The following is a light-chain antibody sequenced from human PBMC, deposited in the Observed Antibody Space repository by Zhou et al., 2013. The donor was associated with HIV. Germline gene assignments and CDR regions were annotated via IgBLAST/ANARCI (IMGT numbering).Light chain of an antibody. J-gene: IGKJ2*01. CDR1: QSIEDY. CDR3: HQSYSSPQT. CDR2: AAS. V-gene: IGKV1-39*01. Sequence: DIQMTQSPSSLSASVGDRVTITCRASQSIEDYLNWYQQKAGKAPQLLIFAASSLQSGVPSRFSGIGSGTDFTLTISNLQPEDFATYYCHQSYSSPQTFGPGDQAADQT.